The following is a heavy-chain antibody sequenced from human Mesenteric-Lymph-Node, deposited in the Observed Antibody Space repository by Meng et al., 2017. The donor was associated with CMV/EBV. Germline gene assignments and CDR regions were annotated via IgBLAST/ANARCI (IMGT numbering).Heavy chain of an antibody. Sequence: SETLSPTGTVSGGSASSGGYYWSWIRQPPGKGLEWIGYTSNSGSTYHSPSLKSRVTISVDTSKNQFSLKLSSVTAADTAVYYCARVGGYSYDYYYYYGMDVWGQGTTVTVSS. CDR2: TSNSGST. D-gene: IGHD5-18*01. V-gene: IGHV4-30-4*08. CDR3: ARVGGYSYDYYYYYGMDV. J-gene: IGHJ6*02. CDR1: GGSASSGGYY.